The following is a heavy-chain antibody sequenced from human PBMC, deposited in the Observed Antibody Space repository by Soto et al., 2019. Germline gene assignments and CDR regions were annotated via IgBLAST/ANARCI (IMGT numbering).Heavy chain of an antibody. CDR1: GYTFTSYG. J-gene: IGHJ4*02. CDR3: ARALYYYDNSGLAY. CDR2: INIYSGDA. Sequence: QVRLEQSGPEVKKTGASVKVSCKASGYTFTSYGISWVRQAPGQGLEWMGWINIYSGDANYAQRFQDRVTMTRDTSTNTVYMEMRSLRSDETAVYYCARALYYYDNSGLAYWGKGTLVTVSS. V-gene: IGHV1-18*01. D-gene: IGHD3-22*01.